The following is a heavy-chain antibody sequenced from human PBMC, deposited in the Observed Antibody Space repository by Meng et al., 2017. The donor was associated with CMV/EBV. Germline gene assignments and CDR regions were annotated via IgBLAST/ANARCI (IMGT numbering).Heavy chain of an antibody. CDR1: GYTFSGYY. CDR3: ARDSEGKLLSELRY. J-gene: IGHJ4*02. D-gene: IGHD2-2*01. CDR2: INPNSGGT. Sequence: QGEMVHSGAELKNPGASVNVSCKASGYTFSGYYMDWVRQAPGQGLEWMGWINPNSGGTNYAQKFQGRVNMTRDTSISTAYMELSRLRSDDTAVYYCARDSEGKLLSELRYWGQGTLVTVSS. V-gene: IGHV1-2*02.